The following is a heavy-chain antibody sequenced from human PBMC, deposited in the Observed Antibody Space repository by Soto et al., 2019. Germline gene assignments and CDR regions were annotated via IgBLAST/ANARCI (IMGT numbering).Heavy chain of an antibody. CDR1: GFTFSNYG. CDR2: IWYNGINK. V-gene: IGHV3-33*08. D-gene: IGHD3-10*01. Sequence: QVQLVESGGAVVQPGKSLSLSCAASGFTFSNYGMHWVRQAPGKGLEWVALIWYNGINKYYADSVKGRFTISRDNSKNMLSVKIDSLRAGDTAVYYCARLGGSGSYTLDYWGQGTLVTVSS. CDR3: ARLGGSGSYTLDY. J-gene: IGHJ4*02.